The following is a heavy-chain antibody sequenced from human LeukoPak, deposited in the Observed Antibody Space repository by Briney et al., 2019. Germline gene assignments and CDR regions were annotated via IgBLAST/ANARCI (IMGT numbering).Heavy chain of an antibody. CDR1: GFTFSSYG. V-gene: IGHV3-30*03. CDR3: ASDSGVIDY. J-gene: IGHJ4*02. Sequence: GGSLRLSCAASGFTFSSYGMHWVRQAPGKGLEWVAVISYDGSNKYYADSVKGRFTISRDNSKNTLYLQMNSLRAEDTAVYYCASDSGVIDYWGQGTLVTVSS. CDR2: ISYDGSNK. D-gene: IGHD3-3*01.